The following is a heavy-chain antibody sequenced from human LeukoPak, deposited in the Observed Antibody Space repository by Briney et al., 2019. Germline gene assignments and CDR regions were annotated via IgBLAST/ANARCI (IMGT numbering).Heavy chain of an antibody. V-gene: IGHV4-34*01. D-gene: IGHD2-2*01. Sequence: SETLSLTCAVYGGSFSGYYWSWIRQTPGKGLEWIGEINHSGSTNYKPSLKSRVTISVDTSKSQLSLKLSSVTAADTAVYYCARVYCSSTSCHYYFDYWAREPWSPSPQ. J-gene: IGHJ4*02. CDR2: INHSGST. CDR1: GGSFSGYY. CDR3: ARVYCSSTSCHYYFDY.